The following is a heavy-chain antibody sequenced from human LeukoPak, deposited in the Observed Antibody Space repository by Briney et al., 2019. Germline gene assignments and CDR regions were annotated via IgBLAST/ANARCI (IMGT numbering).Heavy chain of an antibody. CDR2: IYRGGDT. D-gene: IGHD1-26*01. CDR3: ARDGGGAYSLAFDI. Sequence: GGSLRLSCVVSGFTVSSNYMSWVRQAPGKGLEWVSVIYRGGDTYYADSVKGRFTISRDNSKNTLYLQMNNLRAEDTAVYYCARDGGGAYSLAFDIWGQGTLVTISS. CDR1: GFTVSSNY. V-gene: IGHV3-66*01. J-gene: IGHJ3*02.